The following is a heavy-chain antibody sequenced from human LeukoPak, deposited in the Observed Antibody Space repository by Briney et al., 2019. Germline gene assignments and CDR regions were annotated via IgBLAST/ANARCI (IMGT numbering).Heavy chain of an antibody. CDR1: GGSISSYY. CDR2: IYTSGST. Sequence: SETLSLTCTVSGGSISSYYWSWIRQPAGKGLEGIGRIYTSGSTNYNPSLKSRVTMSIDTSSNKFSLKLSSVPAADTAVYYCARARHYYDSRGQTYYYYMDVWGKGTTVTVSS. J-gene: IGHJ6*03. CDR3: ARARHYYDSRGQTYYYYMDV. D-gene: IGHD3-22*01. V-gene: IGHV4-4*07.